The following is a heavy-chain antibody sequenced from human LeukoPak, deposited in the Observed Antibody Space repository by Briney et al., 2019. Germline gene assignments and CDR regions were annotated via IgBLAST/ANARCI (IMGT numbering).Heavy chain of an antibody. CDR3: ASGAKITMVRGVITYYYYMDV. D-gene: IGHD3-10*01. CDR1: GYTFTSYD. J-gene: IGHJ6*03. Sequence: VASVKVSCKASGYTFTSYDINWVRQATGQGLEWMGWMNPNSGGTNYAQKFQGRVTMTRDTSISTAYMELSRLRSDDTAVYYCASGAKITMVRGVITYYYYMDVWGKGTTVTVSS. V-gene: IGHV1-2*02. CDR2: MNPNSGGT.